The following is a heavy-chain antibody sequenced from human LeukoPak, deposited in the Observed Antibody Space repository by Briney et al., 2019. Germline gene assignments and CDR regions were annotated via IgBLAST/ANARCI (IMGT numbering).Heavy chain of an antibody. CDR2: IYIDGTT. D-gene: IGHD6-13*01. CDR1: GFIVSHNY. V-gene: IGHV3-53*01. CDR3: ARARGSSSWYAYYYYMDV. Sequence: PGGSLRLSCAASGFIVSHNYMTWVRQAPGKGLEWISVIYIDGTTYYADSVKGRFTISRDQANNTLYLQMNTLRDEDTAVYYCARARGSSSWYAYYYYMDVWGKGTTVTVSS. J-gene: IGHJ6*03.